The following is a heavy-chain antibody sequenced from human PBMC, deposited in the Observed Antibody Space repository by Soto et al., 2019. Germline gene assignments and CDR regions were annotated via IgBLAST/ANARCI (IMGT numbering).Heavy chain of an antibody. Sequence: QVQLVESGGGVVQPGRSLRLSCAASGFTFSSYGMHWVRQAPGKGLEWVAVISYDGKNIDYARSVRGRFTISRDNSHNTLYLKMDSLRTEDTAVYYCARRDFYCRGVNCFSGDYAMDVWGQGTTVTVSS. J-gene: IGHJ6*02. V-gene: IGHV3-30*03. CDR2: ISYDGKNI. CDR3: ARRDFYCRGVNCFSGDYAMDV. D-gene: IGHD2-15*01. CDR1: GFTFSSYG.